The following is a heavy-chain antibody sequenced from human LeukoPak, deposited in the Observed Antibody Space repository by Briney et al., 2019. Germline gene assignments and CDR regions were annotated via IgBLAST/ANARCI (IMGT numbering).Heavy chain of an antibody. CDR2: MNPNSGNT. J-gene: IGHJ2*01. Sequence: ASVKVSCKASGYTFTSYDINWVRQSTGQGLEWMGWMNPNSGNTGYAQKFQVRGTMTRNTSIVTAYMELSSLRSEDTAVYYCARGPYGALHWYFDLWGRGTLVTVSS. D-gene: IGHD3-10*01. CDR1: GYTFTSYD. V-gene: IGHV1-8*01. CDR3: ARGPYGALHWYFDL.